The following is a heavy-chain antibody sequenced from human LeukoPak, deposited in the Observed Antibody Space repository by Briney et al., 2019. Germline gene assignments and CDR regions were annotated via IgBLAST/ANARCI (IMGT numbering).Heavy chain of an antibody. D-gene: IGHD5-18*01. CDR3: ARAPGVQLWDRVPQWYFDL. Sequence: SETLCLTCAVSGYSISSGYYWGWIRQPPGKGLEWIGSIYHSGSTFYNPSLKSRVTISADTSKNHFSLTPRSVTAADTAVYYCARAPGVQLWDRVPQWYFDLWGRGTLVTVSS. J-gene: IGHJ2*01. CDR2: IYHSGST. CDR1: GYSISSGYY. V-gene: IGHV4-38-2*01.